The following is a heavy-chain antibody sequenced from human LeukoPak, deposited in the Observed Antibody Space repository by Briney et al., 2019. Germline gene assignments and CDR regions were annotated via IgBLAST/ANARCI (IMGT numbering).Heavy chain of an antibody. CDR1: GGTFSSYA. CDR2: IIPIFGTA. D-gene: IGHD2-2*02. CDR3: ASCSTSCYSYYYMDV. V-gene: IGHV1-69*05. J-gene: IGHJ6*03. Sequence: ASVKVSCKASGGTFSSYAISWVRQAPGQGLEWMGGIIPIFGTANYAQKFQGRVTITTDESTSTAYMELSSLRSEGTAVYYCASCSTSCYSYYYMDVWGKGTTVTVSS.